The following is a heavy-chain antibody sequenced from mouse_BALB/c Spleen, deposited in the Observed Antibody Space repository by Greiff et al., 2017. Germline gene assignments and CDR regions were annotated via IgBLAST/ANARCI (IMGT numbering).Heavy chain of an antibody. J-gene: IGHJ2*01. V-gene: IGHV2-2*02. CDR3: ARSLYYFDY. CDR1: GFSLTSYD. D-gene: IGHD6-1*01. CDR2: IWSGGGT. Sequence: VQLVESGPGLVQPSQSLSITCTVSGFSLTSYDVHWVRQSPGKGLEWLGVIWSGGGTDYNAAFISRLGISKDNSKSQVFCKMNSMQANDKSIYSCARSLYYFDYWGQGTTLTVSS.